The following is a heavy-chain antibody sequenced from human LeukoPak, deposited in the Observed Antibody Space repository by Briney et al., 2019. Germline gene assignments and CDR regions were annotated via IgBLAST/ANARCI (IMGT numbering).Heavy chain of an antibody. V-gene: IGHV1-2*02. CDR3: ARERIVVVTLSDAVDI. CDR1: VYTFTGYY. D-gene: IGHD2-21*02. J-gene: IGHJ3*02. CDR2: INPNSGGT. Sequence: ASVKVSCKASVYTFTGYYIHWVRQAPGQGLDWTGWINPNSGGTKYAQNFQGRVTVTRDTSISTAYMELSSLTSDNTAVYYCARERIVVVTLSDAVDIWGQGTTVTVSS.